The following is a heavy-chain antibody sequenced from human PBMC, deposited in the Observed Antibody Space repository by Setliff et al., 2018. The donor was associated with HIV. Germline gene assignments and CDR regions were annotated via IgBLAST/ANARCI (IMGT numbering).Heavy chain of an antibody. Sequence: PGGSLRLSCAASGFIFSDYYMSWIRQTPGKGLEWLSYISSSGTYTNYADSVKGRFTISRDNAKTSLYLQMSSLRAEDTAVYYCASSMDSPHQAPINYWGQGTLVTVSS. CDR2: ISSSGTYT. D-gene: IGHD2-2*03. J-gene: IGHJ4*02. CDR1: GFIFSDYY. CDR3: ASSMDSPHQAPINY. V-gene: IGHV3-11*03.